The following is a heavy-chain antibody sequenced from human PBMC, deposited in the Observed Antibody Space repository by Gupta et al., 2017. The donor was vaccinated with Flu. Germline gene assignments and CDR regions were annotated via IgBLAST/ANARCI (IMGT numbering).Heavy chain of an antibody. J-gene: IGHJ1*01. Sequence: SYDINWVRQATGQGLEWMGWMNPNSGNTGYAQKFQGRVTMTRNTSISTAYMELSSLRSEDTAVYYCARAHGDSSGYQYFQHWGQGTLVTVSS. V-gene: IGHV1-8*01. CDR2: MNPNSGNT. CDR3: ARAHGDSSGYQYFQH. CDR1: SYD. D-gene: IGHD3-22*01.